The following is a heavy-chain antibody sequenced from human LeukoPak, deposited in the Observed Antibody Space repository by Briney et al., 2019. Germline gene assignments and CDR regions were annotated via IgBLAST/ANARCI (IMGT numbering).Heavy chain of an antibody. Sequence: GGSLRLSCAASGFTFSSYAMHWVRQAPGKGLEWVAVISYDGSNKYYADSVKGRFTTSRDNSKNTLCLQMNSLRAEDTAVYYCAKGEGTMIVVVTPYYFDYWGQGTLATVSS. J-gene: IGHJ4*02. D-gene: IGHD3-22*01. V-gene: IGHV3-30*04. CDR2: ISYDGSNK. CDR3: AKGEGTMIVVVTPYYFDY. CDR1: GFTFSSYA.